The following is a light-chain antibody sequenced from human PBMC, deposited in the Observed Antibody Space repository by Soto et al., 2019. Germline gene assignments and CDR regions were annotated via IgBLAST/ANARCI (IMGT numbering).Light chain of an antibody. CDR3: ETWDSNTRV. CDR2: LEGSGSY. J-gene: IGLJ1*01. CDR1: SGHSSYI. V-gene: IGLV4-60*02. Sequence: QSVLTQSSSASASLGSSVKLTWTLSSGHSSYIIAWHQQQPGKAPRFLMKLEGSGSYNKGSGVPDRFSGSSSGADRYLTISNLQFEDEADYYCETWDSNTRVFGTGTKVTVL.